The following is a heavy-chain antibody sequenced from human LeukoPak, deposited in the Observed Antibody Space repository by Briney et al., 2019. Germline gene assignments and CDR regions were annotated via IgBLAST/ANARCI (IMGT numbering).Heavy chain of an antibody. CDR2: IRFDGSDK. CDR3: AKGGMCSSTSCYQELNY. CDR1: GFTFSRHG. Sequence: GGSLRLSXAASGFTFSRHGMHWVRQAPGKGLEWVAFIRFDGSDKYYVDSVKGRFTISRDNSKNTLSLQMNSLRPEDTAVYYCAKGGMCSSTSCYQELNYWGQRTLVTVSS. J-gene: IGHJ4*02. V-gene: IGHV3-30*02. D-gene: IGHD2-2*01.